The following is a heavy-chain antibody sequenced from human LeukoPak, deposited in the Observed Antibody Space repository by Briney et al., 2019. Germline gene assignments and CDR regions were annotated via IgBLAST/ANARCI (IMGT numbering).Heavy chain of an antibody. V-gene: IGHV4-39*01. D-gene: IGHD3-10*01. CDR3: ARHSGSGSLSRPFDP. Sequence: SETLSLTCTVSGASVTSGGFYWVWLRQSPGKELQWIATVYYTGSTYYNPSLKSRVTISIDTSKNQFSLNLRSLTAADTAVYYCARHSGSGSLSRPFDPWGRGTLVTVSS. J-gene: IGHJ5*02. CDR1: GASVTSGGFY. CDR2: VYYTGST.